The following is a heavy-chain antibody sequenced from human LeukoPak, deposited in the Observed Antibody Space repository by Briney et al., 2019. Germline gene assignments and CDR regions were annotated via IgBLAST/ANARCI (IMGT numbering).Heavy chain of an antibody. V-gene: IGHV3-33*01. CDR1: GFTFSSYG. D-gene: IGHD6-13*01. CDR3: ARVSSSSWYYYYYYMDV. CDR2: IWYDGSNK. Sequence: PGRSLRLSCAASGFTFSSYGMHWVRQAPGKGLEWVAVIWYDGSNKYYADSVKGRFTISRDNSKNTLYLQMNSLRAEDTAMYYCARVSSSSWYYYYYYMDVWGKGTTVTVSS. J-gene: IGHJ6*03.